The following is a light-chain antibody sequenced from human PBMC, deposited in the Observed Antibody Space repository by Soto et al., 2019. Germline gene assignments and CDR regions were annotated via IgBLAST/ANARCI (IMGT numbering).Light chain of an antibody. Sequence: DIQMTQSPSTLSASVGDRVTITCRASQSISSWLAWYQQKPGKAPKLLIYAASSLESGVPSRFSGSGSWTEFTLTISSLQPDDFATYDCQQYNSYFMYTFGQGTKLEIK. V-gene: IGKV1-5*01. CDR1: QSISSW. CDR3: QQYNSYFMYT. CDR2: AAS. J-gene: IGKJ2*01.